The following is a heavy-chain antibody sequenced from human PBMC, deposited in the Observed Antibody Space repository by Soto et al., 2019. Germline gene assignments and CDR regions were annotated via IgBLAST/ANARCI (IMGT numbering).Heavy chain of an antibody. CDR2: VSGSGST. D-gene: IGHD1-26*01. CDR1: GGSITNYY. Sequence: QVQLQESGPGLVKPSETLSLMCTVSGGSITNYYWSWIRQSPAKGLEWIGYVSGSGSTKYNPSLRSRVTISVDPSKNQFSLRLTSLTAADTAVYYCARGRVGHSPMDVWAKGPRSPSP. CDR3: ARGRVGHSPMDV. V-gene: IGHV4-59*01. J-gene: IGHJ6*02.